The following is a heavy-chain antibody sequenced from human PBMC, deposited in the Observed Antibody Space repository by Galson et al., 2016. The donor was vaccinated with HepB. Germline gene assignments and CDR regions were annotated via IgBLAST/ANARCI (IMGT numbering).Heavy chain of an antibody. Sequence: SLRLSCAASGINFNVAWMNWVRQVPGKGLEWVSRIRRQSDGGTSDYAAPVKGRIVISRDDSQNMLFLQMNSLKTEDTAVYYCVTGGGNYGFDFWGQGALVTVSS. J-gene: IGHJ4*02. V-gene: IGHV3-15*07. CDR3: VTGGGNYGFDF. CDR1: GINFNVAW. CDR2: IRRQSDGGTS. D-gene: IGHD1-26*01.